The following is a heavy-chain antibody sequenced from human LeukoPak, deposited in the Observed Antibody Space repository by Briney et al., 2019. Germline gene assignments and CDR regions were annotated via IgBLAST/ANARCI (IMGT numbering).Heavy chain of an antibody. CDR1: AFTFSEYW. Sequence: GGSLRLSCAASAFTFSEYWMTWVRQAPVKGLEWVATIKGDGSEIYYVDSVKGRFAISRDNAKNSLYLQMNSLRVDDTVVYYCVRFGYAYGMDVWGQGTTVAV. CDR2: IKGDGSEI. CDR3: VRFGYAYGMDV. V-gene: IGHV3-7*01. D-gene: IGHD3-16*01. J-gene: IGHJ6*02.